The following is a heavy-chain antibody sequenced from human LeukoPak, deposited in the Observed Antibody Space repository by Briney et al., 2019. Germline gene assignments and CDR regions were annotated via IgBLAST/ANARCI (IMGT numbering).Heavy chain of an antibody. CDR3: ARLASGSSSVLDV. CDR1: GGSFSGYY. J-gene: IGHJ6*04. CDR2: INHSGST. D-gene: IGHD6-6*01. V-gene: IGHV4-34*01. Sequence: SETLSLTCAVYGGSFSGYYWSWIRQPPGKGLEWIGEINHSGSTNYNPSLKSRVTISVDTSKNQFSLKLSSVTAADTAVYYCARLASGSSSVLDVWGKGTTVTVSS.